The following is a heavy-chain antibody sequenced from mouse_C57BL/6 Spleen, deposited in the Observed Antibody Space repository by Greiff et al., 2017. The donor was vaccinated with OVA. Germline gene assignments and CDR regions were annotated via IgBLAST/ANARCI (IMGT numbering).Heavy chain of an antibody. V-gene: IGHV1-52*01. J-gene: IGHJ2*01. D-gene: IGHD1-1*01. Sequence: QVQLQQPGAELVRPGSSVKLSCKASGYTFTSYWMHWVKQRPIQGLEWIGNIDPSDSETHYNQKFKDKATLTVDKSSTTAYMQISSLTSEDSAVYYCARSGLITTVVFDYWGQGTTLTVSS. CDR2: IDPSDSET. CDR1: GYTFTSYW. CDR3: ARSGLITTVVFDY.